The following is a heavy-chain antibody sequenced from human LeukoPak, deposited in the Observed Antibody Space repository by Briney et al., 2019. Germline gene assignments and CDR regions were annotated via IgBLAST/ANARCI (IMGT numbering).Heavy chain of an antibody. J-gene: IGHJ4*02. D-gene: IGHD6-13*01. CDR2: INQDGSEK. CDR1: GFTFSNYW. V-gene: IGHV3-7*01. Sequence: GGSLRLSCAASGFTFSNYWMTWVRQAPGKGLEWVANINQDGSEKNYVDSVKGRFTISRDNAKNSLYLQMNSLRVEGTALYYCATRSSHASSWYVYLFWDYWGQGALVTVSS. CDR3: ATRSSHASSWYVYLFWDY.